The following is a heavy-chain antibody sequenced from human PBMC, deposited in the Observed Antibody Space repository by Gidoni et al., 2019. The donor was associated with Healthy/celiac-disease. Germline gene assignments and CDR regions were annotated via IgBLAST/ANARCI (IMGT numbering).Heavy chain of an antibody. V-gene: IGHV4-31*03. D-gene: IGHD2-8*01. CDR1: GGSISSGGYY. CDR3: ARERSDVYAREERYFDY. CDR2: IYYSGST. J-gene: IGHJ4*02. Sequence: QVQLQESGPGLVKPSQTLSLTCTVSGGSISSGGYYWSWIRQHPGKGLEWIGYIYYSGSTYYNPSLKSRVTISVDTSKNQFSLKLSSVTAADTAVYYCARERSDVYAREERYFDYWGQGTLVTVSS.